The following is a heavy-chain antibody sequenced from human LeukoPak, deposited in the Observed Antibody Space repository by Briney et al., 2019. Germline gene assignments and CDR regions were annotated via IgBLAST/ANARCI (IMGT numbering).Heavy chain of an antibody. J-gene: IGHJ6*03. V-gene: IGHV4-34*01. CDR1: GGSFSGYY. Sequence: SETLSLTCAVYGGSFSGYYWSWIRQPPGMGLEWIGEINHSGSTNYNPSLKSRVTISVDTSKNQFSLKLSSVTAADTAVYYCARGTYRPQYYYYMDVWGKGTTVTIYS. D-gene: IGHD1-14*01. CDR3: ARGTYRPQYYYYMDV. CDR2: INHSGST.